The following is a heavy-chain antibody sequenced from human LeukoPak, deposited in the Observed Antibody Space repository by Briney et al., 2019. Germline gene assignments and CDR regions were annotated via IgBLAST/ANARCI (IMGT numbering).Heavy chain of an antibody. CDR3: ARDRSTVTTWIDY. CDR1: GGTFSSYA. D-gene: IGHD4-17*01. V-gene: IGHV1-69*06. CDR2: IIPIFGTA. Sequence: SVKVSCKASGGTFSSYAISWVRQAPGQGLEWMGGIIPIFGTANYAQKFQGRVTITADKSTSTAYMELSSLRAEDTAVYYCARDRSTVTTWIDYWGQGTLVTVSS. J-gene: IGHJ4*02.